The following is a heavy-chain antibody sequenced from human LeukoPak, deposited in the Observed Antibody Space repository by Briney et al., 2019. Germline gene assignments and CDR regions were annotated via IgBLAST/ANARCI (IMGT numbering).Heavy chain of an antibody. D-gene: IGHD2-15*01. CDR2: ISSGGSTI. J-gene: IGHJ6*02. CDR1: GFTFSSYE. Sequence: GGSLRLSCAASGFTFSSYEMNWVRQAPGKGLEWVSYISSGGSTIYYADSVKGRFTISRDNARNSLYLQVNSLRAEDTAVYYCARTNIVVMGMDVWGQGTTVTVSS. CDR3: ARTNIVVMGMDV. V-gene: IGHV3-48*03.